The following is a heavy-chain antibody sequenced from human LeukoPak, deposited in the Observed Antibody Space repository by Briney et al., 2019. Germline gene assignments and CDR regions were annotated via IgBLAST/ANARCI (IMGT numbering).Heavy chain of an antibody. V-gene: IGHV3-21*01. CDR1: GFTFSSYS. Sequence: GGSLRLSCAASGFTFSSYSMNWVRQAPEKGLEWVSSISSSSSYIYYADSVKGRFTISRDNAKNSLYLQMNSLRAEDTAVYYCARDNSIVGATTPLDYWGQGTLVTVSS. CDR3: ARDNSIVGATTPLDY. J-gene: IGHJ4*02. D-gene: IGHD1-26*01. CDR2: ISSSSSYI.